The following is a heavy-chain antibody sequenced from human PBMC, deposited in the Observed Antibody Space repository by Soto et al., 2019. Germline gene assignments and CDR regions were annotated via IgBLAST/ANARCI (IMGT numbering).Heavy chain of an antibody. J-gene: IGHJ4*02. V-gene: IGHV4-39*01. CDR2: IYYSGST. Sequence: QLQLQESGPGLVKPSETLSLTCTVSGGSISSSSYYWGWIRQPPGKGLEWIGSIYYSGSTYYNPSLKSRVTISVDTSKNQFSLKLSSVTAADTAVYYCARFWELEYYFDYWGQGTLVTVSS. CDR3: ARFWELEYYFDY. D-gene: IGHD1-26*01. CDR1: GGSISSSSYY.